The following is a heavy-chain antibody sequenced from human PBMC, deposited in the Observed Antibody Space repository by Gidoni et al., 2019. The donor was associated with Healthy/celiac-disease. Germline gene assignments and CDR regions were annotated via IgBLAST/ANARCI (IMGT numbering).Heavy chain of an antibody. D-gene: IGHD3-3*01. CDR2: ISGSGGST. CDR1: GFTFSSYA. V-gene: IGHV3-23*01. Sequence: EVQLLESGGGLVQPGGSLRLSCAASGFTFSSYAMSWVRQAPGKGLEWVSAISGSGGSTYYADSVKGRFTISRDNSKNTLYLQMNSLRAEDTAVYYCAVGPVTRLFGVVRGGPFDPWGQGTLVTVSS. CDR3: AVGPVTRLFGVVRGGPFDP. J-gene: IGHJ5*02.